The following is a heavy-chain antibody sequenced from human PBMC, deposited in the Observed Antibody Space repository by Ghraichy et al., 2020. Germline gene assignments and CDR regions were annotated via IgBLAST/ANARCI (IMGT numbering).Heavy chain of an antibody. D-gene: IGHD2-2*01. CDR1: GYTFTSYA. Sequence: ASVKVSCKASGYTFTSYAMHWVRQAPGQRLEWMGWINAGNGNTKYSQKFQGRVTITRDTSASTAYMELSSLRSEDTAVYYCARENQLPALGYYYYGMDVWGQGTTVTVSS. CDR3: ARENQLPALGYYYYGMDV. J-gene: IGHJ6*02. V-gene: IGHV1-3*01. CDR2: INAGNGNT.